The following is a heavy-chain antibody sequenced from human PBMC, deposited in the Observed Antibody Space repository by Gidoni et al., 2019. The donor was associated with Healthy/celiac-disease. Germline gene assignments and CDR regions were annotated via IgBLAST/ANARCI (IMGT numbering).Heavy chain of an antibody. CDR2: LYPGDSDT. Sequence: EVQLVPSGAEVQKPGESLKISCKGSGYSFPSYWIGLVHQMPGKGLEWMGILYPGDSDTRYSPSVQGKFTISADKSISTAYLQWSSLKASDTAMYYCARHGRGLRLGELSSNDYWGQGTLVTVSS. V-gene: IGHV5-51*07. CDR1: GYSFPSYW. J-gene: IGHJ4*02. D-gene: IGHD3-16*02. CDR3: ARHGRGLRLGELSSNDY.